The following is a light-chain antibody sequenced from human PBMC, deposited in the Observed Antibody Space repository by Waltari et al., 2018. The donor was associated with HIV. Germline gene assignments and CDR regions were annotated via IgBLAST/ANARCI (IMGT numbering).Light chain of an antibody. J-gene: IGLJ2*01. Sequence: QPVLTQPPSASGTPGQRVIISCSGSSSNIGRHAVSWYQHLPGATPTLLIFGNNHRSSGVPYRFSGSKSATSASLAISGLRSVDEADYSCAAWDDSLDGPVFGGGTKLTVL. CDR1: SSNIGRHA. V-gene: IGLV1-44*01. CDR2: GNN. CDR3: AAWDDSLDGPV.